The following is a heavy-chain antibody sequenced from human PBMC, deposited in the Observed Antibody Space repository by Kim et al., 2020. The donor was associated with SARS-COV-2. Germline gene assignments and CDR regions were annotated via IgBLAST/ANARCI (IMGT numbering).Heavy chain of an antibody. J-gene: IGHJ1*01. D-gene: IGHD6-25*01. CDR2: IIPIFGTA. Sequence: SWVRQAPGQGLEWMGGIIPIFGTANYAQKFQGRVTITADESTSTAYMELSSLRSEDTAVYYWSASAPTLFPLVSCENSPSDTSSVAVGCLAQYF. V-gene: IGHV1-69*01. CDR3: SASAPTLFPLVSCENSPSDTSSVAVGCLAQYF.